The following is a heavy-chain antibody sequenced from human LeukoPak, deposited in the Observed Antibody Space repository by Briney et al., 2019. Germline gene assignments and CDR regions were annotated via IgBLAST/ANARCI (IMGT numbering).Heavy chain of an antibody. D-gene: IGHD5-12*01. Sequence: GGSLRLSCEASGFTFNTYSMNWARQAPGKGLEWVSSIDSSGGYMFYADSVKGRFIISRDNAKDSLYLQMNSLRVEDTAVYYCASATKIDYWGQGTLVTASS. CDR3: ASATKIDY. CDR2: IDSSGGYM. V-gene: IGHV3-21*06. CDR1: GFTFNTYS. J-gene: IGHJ4*02.